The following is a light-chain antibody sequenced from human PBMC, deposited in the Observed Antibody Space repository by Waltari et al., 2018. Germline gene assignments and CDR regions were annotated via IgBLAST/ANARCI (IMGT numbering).Light chain of an antibody. J-gene: IGKJ1*01. CDR1: HDISTN. CDR3: QQYAYVPWT. Sequence: DIQMTQSPSSLSASVGDRVTISCQAIHDISTNLNWYQQKPGTAPKLLIYDASRLEKGVPSRFSGSGSGTEFTFTITNLQPEDIATYHCQQYAYVPWTFGQGAKVEI. CDR2: DAS. V-gene: IGKV1-33*01.